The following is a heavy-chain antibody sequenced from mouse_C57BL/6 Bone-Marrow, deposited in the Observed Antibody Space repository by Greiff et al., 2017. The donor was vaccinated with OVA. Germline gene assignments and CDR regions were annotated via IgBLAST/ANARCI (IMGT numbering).Heavy chain of an antibody. CDR3: VSTFY. V-gene: IGHV1-59*01. CDR2: IDPSDSYT. J-gene: IGHJ2*01. CDR1: GYTFTSYW. Sequence: QVQLQQPGAELVRPGTSVKLSCKASGYTFTSYWMHWVKQRPGQGLEWIGVIDPSDSYTNYNQKFKGKATLTVDTSSSTAYMQLSSLTSEDSAVYYCVSTFYWGQGTTLTVSS. D-gene: IGHD5-1*01.